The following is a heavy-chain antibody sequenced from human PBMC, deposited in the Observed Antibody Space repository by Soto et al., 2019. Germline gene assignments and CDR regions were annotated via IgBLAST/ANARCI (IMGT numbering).Heavy chain of an antibody. CDR3: VRDSARIVVVPRVDGDNWCDP. J-gene: IGHJ5*02. Sequence: GSLRLSCAASGFTFSSYAMSWVRQAPGKGLEWVSAISGSGGSTYYADSVKGRFTISRDNAKNSLYLQMNSLRAEDTAVYYCVRDSARIVVVPRVDGDNWCDPWGQGTMGTVSA. D-gene: IGHD2-2*01. V-gene: IGHV3-23*01. CDR2: ISGSGGST. CDR1: GFTFSSYA.